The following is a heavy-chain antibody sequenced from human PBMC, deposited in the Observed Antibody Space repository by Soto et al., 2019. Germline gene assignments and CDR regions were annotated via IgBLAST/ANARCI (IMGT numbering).Heavy chain of an antibody. CDR1: GGSFSGYY. V-gene: IGHV4-34*01. CDR3: AREGIAAAGDDE. Sequence: PSETLSLTCAVYGGSFSGYYWSWIRQPPGKGLEWIGEINHSGSTNYNPSLKSRVTISVDTSKNQFSLKLSSVTAADTAVYYCAREGIAAAGDDEWGQGTLVTVSS. CDR2: INHSGST. D-gene: IGHD6-13*01. J-gene: IGHJ4*02.